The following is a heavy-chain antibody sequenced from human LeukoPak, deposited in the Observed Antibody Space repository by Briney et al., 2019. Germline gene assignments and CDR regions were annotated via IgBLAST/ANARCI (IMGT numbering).Heavy chain of an antibody. J-gene: IGHJ2*01. D-gene: IGHD4/OR15-4a*01. CDR1: GYTLTELS. Sequence: GASVKVSCKVSGYTLTELSMHWVRQAPGKGLEGMGGFDPEDGETIYEQKFQGRVTMTEDTSTDTAYMELSSLRSEDTAVYYCATAGKVPNLYFDLWGRGTLVTVSS. V-gene: IGHV1-24*01. CDR3: ATAGKVPNLYFDL. CDR2: FDPEDGET.